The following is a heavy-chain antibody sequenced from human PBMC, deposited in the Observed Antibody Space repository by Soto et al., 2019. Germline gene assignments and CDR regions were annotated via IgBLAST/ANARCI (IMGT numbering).Heavy chain of an antibody. CDR1: GYTFTSYD. V-gene: IGHV1-8*01. CDR3: ARSRRGGYCSSTSCTNGFDP. D-gene: IGHD2-2*01. Sequence: ASVKVSCKASGYTFTSYDINWVRQATGQGLEWMGWMNPNSGNTGYAQKFQGRVTMTRNTSISTAYMELSSLRSEDTAVYYCARSRRGGYCSSTSCTNGFDPWGQGTLVTVSS. J-gene: IGHJ5*02. CDR2: MNPNSGNT.